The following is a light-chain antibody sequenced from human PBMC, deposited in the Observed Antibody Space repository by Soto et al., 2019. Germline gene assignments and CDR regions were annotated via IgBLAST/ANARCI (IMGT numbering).Light chain of an antibody. CDR2: KAS. CDR1: QSISAW. CDR3: QQYDTYSRT. Sequence: DIQMTQSPSTLSASVGDRVTITCRASQSISAWLAWYQQKPGKAPKLLVYKASSLESGVPSRFSGSGSGTECTLTISGLQPDDFATYYCQQYDTYSRTFGQGTTVEIK. V-gene: IGKV1-5*03. J-gene: IGKJ1*01.